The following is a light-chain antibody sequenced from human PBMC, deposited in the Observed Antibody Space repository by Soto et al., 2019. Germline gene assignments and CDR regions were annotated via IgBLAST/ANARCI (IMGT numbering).Light chain of an antibody. CDR1: SSDIGGYDY. CDR3: SSYAGSNNLV. J-gene: IGLJ3*02. V-gene: IGLV2-8*01. Sequence: QSALTQPPSASGSPGQSVTISCTGTSSDIGGYDYVSWYQQHPGKAPKLIIYEVNKRPSGVPDRFSGSKSGNTASLTVSGLQAKDEADYYCSSYAGSNNLVFAGGTKVTVL. CDR2: EVN.